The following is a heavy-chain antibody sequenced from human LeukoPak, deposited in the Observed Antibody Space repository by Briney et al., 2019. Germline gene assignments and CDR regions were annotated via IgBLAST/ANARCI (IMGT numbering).Heavy chain of an antibody. V-gene: IGHV1-18*01. CDR2: ISAYNGNT. CDR1: GYTFTSYG. Sequence: ASVKVSCKASGYTFTSYGISWVRQAPGQGLEWMGWISAYNGNTNYAQKLQGRVTMTTDTSTSTAYMELSRLRSDDTAVYYCASGDRITISARGYYFDYWGQGTLVTVSS. CDR3: ASGDRITISARGYYFDY. J-gene: IGHJ4*02. D-gene: IGHD3-3*01.